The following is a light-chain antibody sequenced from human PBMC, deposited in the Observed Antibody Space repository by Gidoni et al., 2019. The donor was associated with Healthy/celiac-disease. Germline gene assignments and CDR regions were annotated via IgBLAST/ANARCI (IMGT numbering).Light chain of an antibody. V-gene: IGKV3-11*01. CDR3: QQRSNWPPEIT. J-gene: IGKJ4*01. Sequence: EIVLTQSPATLSLSPGERATLSCRASQSVSSYLAWYQQKPGQAPRLLIYDASNRATGIPARCSGSGYGTDFTLTISSLEPEDFAVYYCQQRSNWPPEITFGGGTKVEIK. CDR2: DAS. CDR1: QSVSSY.